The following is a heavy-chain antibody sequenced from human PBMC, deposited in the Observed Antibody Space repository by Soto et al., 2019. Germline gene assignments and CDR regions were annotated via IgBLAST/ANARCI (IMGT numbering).Heavy chain of an antibody. J-gene: IGHJ6*02. CDR2: INAGNGNT. CDR1: GYTFTSYA. D-gene: IGHD2-15*01. Sequence: ASVKVSCKASGYTFTSYAMHWVRQAPGQRLEWMGWINAGNGNTKYSQKFQGRVTITRDTSASTAYMELSSLRSEDTAVYYCARGGYCSGGSCYAPDYDYDGKHVRGQGTTVTVSS. V-gene: IGHV1-3*01. CDR3: ARGGYCSGGSCYAPDYDYDGKHV.